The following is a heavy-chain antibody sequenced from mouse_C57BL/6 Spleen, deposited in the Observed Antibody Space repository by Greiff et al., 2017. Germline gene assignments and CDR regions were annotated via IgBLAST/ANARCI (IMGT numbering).Heavy chain of an antibody. J-gene: IGHJ1*03. CDR2: INPNNGGT. CDR3: ARGGVTTVVYWYFDV. Sequence: VQLQQSGPELVKPGASVKMSCKASGYTFTDYNMHWVKQSHGKSLEWIGYINPNNGGTSYNQKFKGKATLTVNKSSSTAYMELRSLTSEDSAVYYCARGGVTTVVYWYFDVWGTGTTVTVSS. D-gene: IGHD1-1*01. V-gene: IGHV1-22*01. CDR1: GYTFTDYN.